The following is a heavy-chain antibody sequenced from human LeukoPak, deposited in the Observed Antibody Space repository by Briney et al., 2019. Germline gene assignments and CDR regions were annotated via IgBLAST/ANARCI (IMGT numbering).Heavy chain of an antibody. D-gene: IGHD3-10*01. J-gene: IGHJ4*02. CDR1: GFTFSDYY. CDR2: ISSSSSYI. Sequence: GSLRLSCAASGFTFSDYYMSWIRQAPGKGLEWVSSISSSSSYIYYADSVKGRFTISRDNAKNSLYLQMDSLRAEDTAVYYCTRGYDGSGSYSHWGQGTLVTVSS. CDR3: TRGYDGSGSYSH. V-gene: IGHV3-11*06.